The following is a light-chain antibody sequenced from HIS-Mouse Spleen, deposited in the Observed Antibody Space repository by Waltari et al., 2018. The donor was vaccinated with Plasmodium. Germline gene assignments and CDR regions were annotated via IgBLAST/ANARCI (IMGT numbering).Light chain of an antibody. CDR1: QSVLYSSNNKNY. Sequence: DIVMTQSPDSLAVSLGERATINCKSSQSVLYSSNNKNYLAWYQQKPGQPPKLLIYWASTRESGVPDRSSGSGSGTDFTLTISSLQAEDVAVYYCQQNYSTALTFGGGTKVEIK. J-gene: IGKJ4*01. CDR3: QQNYSTALT. V-gene: IGKV4-1*01. CDR2: WAS.